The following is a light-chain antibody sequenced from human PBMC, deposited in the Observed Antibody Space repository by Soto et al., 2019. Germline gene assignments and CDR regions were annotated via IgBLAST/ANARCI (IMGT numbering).Light chain of an antibody. Sequence: EVVMTQSPATLSVSPGQRVTLSCRASHSVSSSLAWYQQKPGQAPRLLIPGASTRAAGVPARFSGSGSGTDFTLTISSLQSEDFAVYYCQHYNTWPWTFGQGTKVEIK. V-gene: IGKV3-15*01. J-gene: IGKJ1*01. CDR2: GAS. CDR1: HSVSSS. CDR3: QHYNTWPWT.